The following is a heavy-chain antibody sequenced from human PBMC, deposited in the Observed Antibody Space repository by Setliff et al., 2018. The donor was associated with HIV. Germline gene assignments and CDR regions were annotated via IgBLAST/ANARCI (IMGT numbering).Heavy chain of an antibody. Sequence: ASVKVSCKASGYTFTSYAMNWVRQAPGQGLEWMGWINTNSGNPMSAQGFSGRFVFSLDTSVSTAYLQISSLKAEDTAVYYCARDLFALEIGGGWAVDYWGQGTLVTVSS. CDR1: GYTFTSYA. V-gene: IGHV7-4-1*02. CDR3: ARDLFALEIGGGWAVDY. CDR2: INTNSGNP. D-gene: IGHD3-10*01. J-gene: IGHJ4*02.